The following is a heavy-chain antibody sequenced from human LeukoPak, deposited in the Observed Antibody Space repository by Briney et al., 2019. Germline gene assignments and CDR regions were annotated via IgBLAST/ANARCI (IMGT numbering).Heavy chain of an antibody. Sequence: SETLSLTCTVSGGSISSYYWSWIRQPPGKGLEWIGYIYYSGSTSYDPSLKSRVTISVDTSKNQFSLKLSSVTAADTAVYYCASYEPYRLVAFDIWGQGTMVTVSS. D-gene: IGHD1-14*01. CDR1: GGSISSYY. CDR2: IYYSGST. V-gene: IGHV4-59*01. CDR3: ASYEPYRLVAFDI. J-gene: IGHJ3*02.